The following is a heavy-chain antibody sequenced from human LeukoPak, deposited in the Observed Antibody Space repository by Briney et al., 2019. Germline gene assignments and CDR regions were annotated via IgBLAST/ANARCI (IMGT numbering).Heavy chain of an antibody. CDR3: AKDRGFGDAFDI. D-gene: IGHD3-10*01. V-gene: IGHV3-74*01. CDR2: IISDGSST. Sequence: PGGSLRLSCAASGFTFSNYWMHWVRHTPGKGLVGVSRIISDGSSTSYADSVKGRFTISRDNAKNTLYLQMNSLRAEDTAVYYCAKDRGFGDAFDIWGQGTMVTVSS. J-gene: IGHJ3*02. CDR1: GFTFSNYW.